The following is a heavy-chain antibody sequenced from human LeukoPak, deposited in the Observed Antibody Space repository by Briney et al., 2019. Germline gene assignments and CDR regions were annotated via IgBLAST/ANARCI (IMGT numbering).Heavy chain of an antibody. CDR3: ARDRDSSSWSHFDY. CDR2: IWYDGSNK. Sequence: GGSLRLSCAASGFTFSSYGMHWVRQAPGKGLEWVAVIWYDGSNKYYADSVKGRFTISRDNSKNTLYLQMNSLRAEDTAVYYCARDRDSSSWSHFDYWGQGTLATVSS. D-gene: IGHD6-13*01. J-gene: IGHJ4*02. CDR1: GFTFSSYG. V-gene: IGHV3-33*01.